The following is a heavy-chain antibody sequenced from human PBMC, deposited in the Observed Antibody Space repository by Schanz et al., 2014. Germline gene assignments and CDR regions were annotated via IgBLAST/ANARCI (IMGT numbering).Heavy chain of an antibody. CDR1: GYTFSFTSYN. V-gene: IGHV1-46*01. CDR3: ARAFGGYDPAGALDY. D-gene: IGHD5-12*01. CDR2: INSSGGGT. J-gene: IGHJ4*02. Sequence: QVQVEQSGPEVKKPGASVTVSCQASGYTFSFTSYNVHWVRQAPGQGLEWMGYINSSGGGTSCAQKFQDRLTMTRDASISTAYMELSRLKSDDTAVYYCARAFGGYDPAGALDYWGQGTLVTVSS.